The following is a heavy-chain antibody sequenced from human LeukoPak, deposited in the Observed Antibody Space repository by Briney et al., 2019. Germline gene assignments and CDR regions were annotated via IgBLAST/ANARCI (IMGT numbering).Heavy chain of an antibody. V-gene: IGHV4-34*01. J-gene: IGHJ6*03. D-gene: IGHD3-10*01. CDR2: INHSGST. CDR3: ARLGTIYGSGKQYMDV. CDR1: GGSFSGYY. Sequence: SETLSLTCAVYGGSFSGYYWSWIRQPPGKGLEWIGEINHSGSTNHNPSLKSRVTISVDTSKNQFSLKLSSVTAADTAVYYCARLGTIYGSGKQYMDVWGKGTTVTISS.